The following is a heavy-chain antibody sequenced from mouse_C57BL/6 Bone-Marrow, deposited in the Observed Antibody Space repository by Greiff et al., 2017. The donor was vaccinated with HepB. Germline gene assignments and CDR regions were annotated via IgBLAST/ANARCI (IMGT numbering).Heavy chain of an antibody. CDR1: GFTFSDYY. V-gene: IGHV5-16*01. CDR2: INYDGSST. CDR3: ARARLTGTIWYFDV. Sequence: EVKLMESEGGLVQPGSSMKLSCTASGFTFSDYYMAWVRQVPEKGLEWVANINYDGSSTYYLDSLKSRFIISRDNAKNILYLQMSSLKSEDTATYYCARARLTGTIWYFDVWGTGTTVTVSS. D-gene: IGHD4-1*01. J-gene: IGHJ1*03.